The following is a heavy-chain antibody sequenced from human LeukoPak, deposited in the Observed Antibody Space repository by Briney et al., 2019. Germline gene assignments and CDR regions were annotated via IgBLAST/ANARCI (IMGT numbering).Heavy chain of an antibody. CDR3: ARGGDIVLMVYATDIDY. J-gene: IGHJ4*02. D-gene: IGHD2-8*01. Sequence: ASVKVSCKASGYTFTSYYMHWVRQAPGQGLEWMGIINPSGGSTSYAQKFQGRVTMTRDMSTSTVYMELSSRRSEDTAVYYCARGGDIVLMVYATDIDYWGQGTLVTVSS. CDR2: INPSGGST. V-gene: IGHV1-46*01. CDR1: GYTFTSYY.